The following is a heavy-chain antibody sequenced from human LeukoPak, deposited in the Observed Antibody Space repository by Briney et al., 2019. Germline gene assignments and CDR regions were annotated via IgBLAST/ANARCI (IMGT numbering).Heavy chain of an antibody. CDR3: ARELREGQYSNYVWFDP. CDR2: ISAYNGNT. D-gene: IGHD4-11*01. Sequence: ASVKVSCKASGYTLTSYGISWVRQAPGQGLEWMGWISAYNGNTNSAQKLQGRVTMTTDTSTSTAYMELRSLRSDDTAVYYCARELREGQYSNYVWFDPWGQGTLVTVSS. CDR1: GYTLTSYG. J-gene: IGHJ5*02. V-gene: IGHV1-18*01.